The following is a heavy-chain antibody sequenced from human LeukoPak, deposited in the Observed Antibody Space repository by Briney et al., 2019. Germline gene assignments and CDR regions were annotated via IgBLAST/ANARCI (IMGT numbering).Heavy chain of an antibody. D-gene: IGHD5-24*01. CDR1: GFTFSDYN. J-gene: IGHJ4*02. Sequence: GGSLRLSCSASGFTFSDYNMTWIRQAPGKGLEWVSAISGSGGSTYYADSVKGRFTISRDNSKNTLYLQMNSLRAEDTAVYYCAKSGYNRFDFWGQGTLVTVSS. CDR2: ISGSGGST. CDR3: AKSGYNRFDF. V-gene: IGHV3-23*01.